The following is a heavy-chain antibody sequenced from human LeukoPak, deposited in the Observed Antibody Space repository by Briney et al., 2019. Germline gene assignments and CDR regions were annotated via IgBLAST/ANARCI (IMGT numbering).Heavy chain of an antibody. CDR1: GFTFSSYA. V-gene: IGHV3-23*01. CDR2: ISGSGGST. Sequence: GGSLRFSCAASGFTFSSYAMSWVRQAPGKGLEWVSAISGSGGSTYYADSMKGRFTISRDNSKNTLYLQMNSLRAEDTAVYYCATADVAVAGTPDYWGQGTLVTVSS. J-gene: IGHJ4*02. CDR3: ATADVAVAGTPDY. D-gene: IGHD6-19*01.